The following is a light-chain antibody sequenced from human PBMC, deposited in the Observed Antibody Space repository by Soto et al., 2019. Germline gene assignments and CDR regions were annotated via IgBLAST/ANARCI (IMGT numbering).Light chain of an antibody. CDR2: GNT. J-gene: IGLJ2*01. V-gene: IGLV1-40*01. CDR1: SSNIGAGYG. CDR3: QTADTSLSVV. Sequence: QLVLTQPPSVSGAPGQRVTISCTGSSSNIGAGYGVHWYQQLPGAAPKLLIYGNTNRPSGVPDRISGSQSGTSASLAITGLQAEDEADYYCQTADTSLSVVFGGGTQLTVL.